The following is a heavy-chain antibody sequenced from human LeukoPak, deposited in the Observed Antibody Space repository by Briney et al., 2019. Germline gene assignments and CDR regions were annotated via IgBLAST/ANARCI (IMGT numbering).Heavy chain of an antibody. Sequence: PGGSLRLSCAASGFTFSSYVMSWVRQAPGKGLEWVSGISGSGGSTYYADSVKGRFTISGDKSKNTLSLQMNSLRAEDTAVYYCAQQVGYCSSGSCYFTYWGQGTLVTVSS. D-gene: IGHD2-15*01. J-gene: IGHJ1*01. V-gene: IGHV3-23*01. CDR1: GFTFSSYV. CDR3: AQQVGYCSSGSCYFTY. CDR2: ISGSGGST.